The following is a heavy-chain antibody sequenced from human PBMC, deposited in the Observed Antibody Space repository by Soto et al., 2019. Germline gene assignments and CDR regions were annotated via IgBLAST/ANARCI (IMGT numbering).Heavy chain of an antibody. J-gene: IGHJ5*02. CDR1: GFTFGDYA. Sequence: HPGGSLRLSCTASGFTFGDYAMSWVRQAPGKGLEWVGFIRSKAYGGTTEYAASVKGRFTISRDDSKSIAYLQMNSLKTEDTAVYYCNQQWLTVWFDPWGQGTLVTVSS. D-gene: IGHD6-19*01. CDR2: IRSKAYGGTT. CDR3: NQQWLTVWFDP. V-gene: IGHV3-49*04.